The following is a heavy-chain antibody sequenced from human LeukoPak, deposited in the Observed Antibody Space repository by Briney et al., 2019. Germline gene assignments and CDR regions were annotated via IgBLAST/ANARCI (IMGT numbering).Heavy chain of an antibody. CDR3: ARIGYSSSCADY. D-gene: IGHD6-13*01. J-gene: IGHJ4*02. CDR2: IKEDGSVK. Sequence: GGSLRLSCVVSGFTFSNYWMSGVRKAPGKGLKWVANIKEDGSVKYYVDSLKGRFTISRDNAKNSLYLQMSSLRAEDTAVYYCARIGYSSSCADYWGQGTLVTVSS. CDR1: GFTFSNYW. V-gene: IGHV3-7*01.